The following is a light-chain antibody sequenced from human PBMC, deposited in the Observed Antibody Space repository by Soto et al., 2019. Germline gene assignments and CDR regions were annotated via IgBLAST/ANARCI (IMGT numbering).Light chain of an antibody. V-gene: IGLV1-51*02. CDR3: GSWDSSLRTGGV. CDR2: END. J-gene: IGLJ3*02. Sequence: QSVLTQPPSVSAAPGQKVTISCSGSSSNIGKNYVSWYQQLPGTAPKVVIYENDKRPSGIPDRFSGSKSGTSATLGITGLQTGDEADYYCGSWDSSLRTGGVFGGGTKLTVL. CDR1: SSNIGKNY.